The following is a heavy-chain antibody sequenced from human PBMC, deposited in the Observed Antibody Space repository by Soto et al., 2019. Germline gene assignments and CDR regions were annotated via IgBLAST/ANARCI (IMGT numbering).Heavy chain of an antibody. V-gene: IGHV1-69*08. J-gene: IGHJ6*02. CDR2: IIAILGIA. CDR3: AREQAYYYDSSGYPSPYYYYYGMDV. CDR1: GGTFSSYT. Sequence: QVQLVQSGAEVKKPGSSVKVSCKASGGTFSSYTISWVRQAPGQGLEWMGRIIAILGIANYAQKFQGRVTITADKSTSTAYMELSSLRSEDTAVYYCAREQAYYYDSSGYPSPYYYYYGMDVWGQGTTVTVSS. D-gene: IGHD3-22*01.